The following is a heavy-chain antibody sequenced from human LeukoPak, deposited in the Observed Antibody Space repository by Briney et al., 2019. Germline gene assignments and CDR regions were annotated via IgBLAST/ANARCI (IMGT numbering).Heavy chain of an antibody. CDR3: AKGTLSAAGFNDY. Sequence: GGSLRLSCVASGFSFSTYWMSWVRQAPGKGLEWVANMKQDGSEKYYVDSVKGRFTISRDNSKNTLYLQMNSLRAEDTAVYYCAKGTLSAAGFNDYWGQGTLVTVSS. J-gene: IGHJ4*02. D-gene: IGHD2-15*01. V-gene: IGHV3-7*03. CDR2: MKQDGSEK. CDR1: GFSFSTYW.